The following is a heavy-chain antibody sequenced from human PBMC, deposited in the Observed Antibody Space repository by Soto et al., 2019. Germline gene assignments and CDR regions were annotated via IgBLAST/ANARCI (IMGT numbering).Heavy chain of an antibody. V-gene: IGHV1-18*04. CDR1: GYTFTEFG. J-gene: IGHJ6*02. CDR2: ISTYNGNT. CDR3: ARYGYSSGWYLGTGMDV. Sequence: ASVRVSCKASGYTFTEFGITWVRQAPGQGLAWVGWISTYNGNTNYAQNLQGRVTMTTDTSTNTAYMELRSLRSDDTAVYYCARYGYSSGWYLGTGMDVWGQGTPVTVSS. D-gene: IGHD6-19*01.